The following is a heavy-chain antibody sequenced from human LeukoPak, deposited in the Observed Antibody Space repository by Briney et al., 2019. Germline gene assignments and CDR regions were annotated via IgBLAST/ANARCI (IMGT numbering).Heavy chain of an antibody. CDR2: ISSNGGST. D-gene: IGHD1-26*01. J-gene: IGHJ3*02. CDR3: ARGQVGAINDAFDI. CDR1: GFTFSRHG. Sequence: PGGSLRLSCAVSGFTFSRHGMGWVRQAPGKGLEYVSGISSNGGSTYYANSVKGRFTISRDNSKNTLYLQMGSLRAEDMAVYYCARGQVGAINDAFDIWGQGTMVTVSS. V-gene: IGHV3-64*01.